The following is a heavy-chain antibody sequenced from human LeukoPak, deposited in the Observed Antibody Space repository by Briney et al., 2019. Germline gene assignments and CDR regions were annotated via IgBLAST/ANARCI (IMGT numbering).Heavy chain of an antibody. CDR1: GVSISSGDYY. CDR2: IYYSGST. D-gene: IGHD4-23*01. Sequence: SETLSLTCTVSGVSISSGDYYWSWIRQPPGKGLEWIGYIYYSGSTYYNPSLKSRVTISVDTSKNQFSLKLSSVTAADTAVYYCARDYGGNSGLDGMDVWGQGTTVTVSS. J-gene: IGHJ6*02. V-gene: IGHV4-30-4*01. CDR3: ARDYGGNSGLDGMDV.